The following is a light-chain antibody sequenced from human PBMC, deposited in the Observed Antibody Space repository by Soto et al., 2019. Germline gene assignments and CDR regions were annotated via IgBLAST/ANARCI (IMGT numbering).Light chain of an antibody. CDR1: STDFVSYNR. CDR3: CSYAGSNSWV. Sequence: QSALTQPPSVSGSPGQSVTISCTGTSTDFVSYNRVSWYQQPPGTAPKLIIYEASNRPSGVPDRFSGSKSGNTASLTISGLQAADEADYYCCSYAGSNSWVFGGGTKLTVL. J-gene: IGLJ3*02. CDR2: EAS. V-gene: IGLV2-18*02.